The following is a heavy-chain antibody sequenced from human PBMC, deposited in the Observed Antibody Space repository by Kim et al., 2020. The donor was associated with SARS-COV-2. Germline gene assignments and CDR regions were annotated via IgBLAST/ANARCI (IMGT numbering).Heavy chain of an antibody. J-gene: IGHJ4*02. V-gene: IGHV4-59*01. CDR3: ARDSSSGLDY. Sequence: STNYNPSLKSRVTISVDTSKNQFARKLSSVTAADTAVYYCARDSSSGLDYWGQGTLVTVSS. CDR2: ST. D-gene: IGHD3-22*01.